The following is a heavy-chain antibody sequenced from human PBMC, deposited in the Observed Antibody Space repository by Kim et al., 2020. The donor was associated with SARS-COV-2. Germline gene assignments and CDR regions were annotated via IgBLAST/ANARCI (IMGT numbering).Heavy chain of an antibody. J-gene: IGHJ4*02. CDR3: ANLSSRLPGDSVDY. Sequence: YADSVKGRFTISRDNAKNSLYLQMNGLRAEDTALYYCANLSSRLPGDSVDYWGQGTLVTVSS. V-gene: IGHV3-9*01. D-gene: IGHD3-10*01.